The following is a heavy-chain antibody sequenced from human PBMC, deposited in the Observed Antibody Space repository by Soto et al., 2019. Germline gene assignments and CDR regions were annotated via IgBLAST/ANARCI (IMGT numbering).Heavy chain of an antibody. CDR1: GYTFTSYG. V-gene: IGHV1-18*01. CDR3: ARESGVVAPAAISGWFDP. J-gene: IGHJ5*02. Sequence: ASVKVSCKASGYTFTSYGISWVRQAPGQGLEWMGWISAYNGNTNYAQKLQGRVTMTTDTSTSTAYMELRSLRSDDTAVYYCARESGVVAPAAISGWFDPWGQGTLVTVSS. D-gene: IGHD2-2*01. CDR2: ISAYNGNT.